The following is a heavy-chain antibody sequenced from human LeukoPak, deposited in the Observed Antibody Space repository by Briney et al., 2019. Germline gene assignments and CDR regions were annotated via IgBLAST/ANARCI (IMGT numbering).Heavy chain of an antibody. D-gene: IGHD1-14*01. Sequence: PGGSLRLSCVASEFTFSNYWIHWVRQPPGKGLVWVSRIRYDGIVTNYADSVEGRFTISRDNAKNTVHPQMNSLRDDDTAVYYCARANPADFNLWGRGTLVTVSS. CDR3: ARANPADFNL. CDR1: EFTFSNYW. V-gene: IGHV3-74*01. J-gene: IGHJ2*01. CDR2: IRYDGIVT.